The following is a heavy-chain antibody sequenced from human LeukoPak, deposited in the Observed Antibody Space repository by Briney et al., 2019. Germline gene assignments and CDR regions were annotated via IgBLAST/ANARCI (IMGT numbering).Heavy chain of an antibody. CDR2: INPSGGST. J-gene: IGHJ4*02. CDR1: GYTFTGYY. D-gene: IGHD3-9*01. Sequence: ASVKVSCKASGYTFTGYYMHWVRQAPGQGLEWRGIINPSGGSTSYAQKFQGRVTMTRDTSTSTVYMELSSLRSEDTAVYYCAREGNTYYDILTGYYFDYWGQGTLVTVSS. V-gene: IGHV1-46*01. CDR3: AREGNTYYDILTGYYFDY.